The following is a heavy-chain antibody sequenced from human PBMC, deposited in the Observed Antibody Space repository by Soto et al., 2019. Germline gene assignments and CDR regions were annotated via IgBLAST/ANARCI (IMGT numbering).Heavy chain of an antibody. V-gene: IGHV3-21*01. J-gene: IGHJ5*02. Sequence: GGSLRLSCAASGFTFSSYSMNWVRQAPGKGLEWVSSISSSSSYIYYADSVKGRFTISRDNAKNSLYLQMNSLRAEDTAVYYCARVGIAAAGTFGNWFDPWGQGTLVTVSS. CDR3: ARVGIAAAGTFGNWFDP. CDR1: GFTFSSYS. CDR2: ISSSSSYI. D-gene: IGHD6-13*01.